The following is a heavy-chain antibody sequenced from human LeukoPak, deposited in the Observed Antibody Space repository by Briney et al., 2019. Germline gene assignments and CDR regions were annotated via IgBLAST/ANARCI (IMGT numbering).Heavy chain of an antibody. CDR1: GDSVSSNSAA. CDR2: TYYRSKWYN. D-gene: IGHD6-13*01. V-gene: IGHV6-1*01. CDR3: ARSVGYSSSWYASDPYYYYYYMDV. J-gene: IGHJ6*03. Sequence: SQTLSLTCAISGDSVSSNSAAWNWIRQSPSRGLEWLGRTYYRSKWYNDYAVSVKSRITINPDTSKNQFSLQLNSVTPEDTAVYYCARSVGYSSSWYASDPYYYYYYMDVWGKGTTVTVSS.